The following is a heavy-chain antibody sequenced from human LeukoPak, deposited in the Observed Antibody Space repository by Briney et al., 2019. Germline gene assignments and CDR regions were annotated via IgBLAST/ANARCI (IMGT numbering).Heavy chain of an antibody. J-gene: IGHJ5*02. CDR3: AYGGGRPQPGANWFDP. V-gene: IGHV4-39*01. D-gene: IGHD3-10*01. CDR1: GGSISSSSYY. Sequence: SETLSLTCTVSGGSISSSSYYWGWMRQPPGKGLEWIGSIYYSGSTYYNPSLKSRVTISADTSKTQFSLKLSSVTAAATAVYYCAYGGGRPQPGANWFDPWGQGTLVTVSS. CDR2: IYYSGST.